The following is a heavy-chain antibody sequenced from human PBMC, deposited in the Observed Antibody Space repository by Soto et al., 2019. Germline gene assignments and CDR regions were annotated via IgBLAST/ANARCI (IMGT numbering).Heavy chain of an antibody. CDR3: AKEGPREHNAFEI. CDR2: ISGSGGST. CDR1: GFPFSSHA. Sequence: SQTLPCAASGFPFSSHAMHSVLQPPGKGLEWVSAISGSGGSTYYADSVKGRFTISRDNSKNTLYLQMNSLRAEDTAVYYCAKEGPREHNAFEIWVQGKMVTV. J-gene: IGHJ3*02. V-gene: IGHV3-23*01.